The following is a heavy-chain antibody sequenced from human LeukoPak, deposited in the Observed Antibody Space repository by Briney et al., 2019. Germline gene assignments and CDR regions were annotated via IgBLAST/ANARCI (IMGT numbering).Heavy chain of an antibody. CDR2: ISYDGSNK. CDR1: GFTFSIYA. Sequence: PGRSLRLSCAACGFTFSIYAMHWVRQAPGKGLEWVAVISYDGSNKYYADSVKGRFTISRDNSKNTLYLQMNSLRAEDTALYYCARGFGVLRFLEWLLGNAFDIWGQGTMVTVSS. CDR3: ARGFGVLRFLEWLLGNAFDI. D-gene: IGHD3-3*01. J-gene: IGHJ3*02. V-gene: IGHV3-30-3*01.